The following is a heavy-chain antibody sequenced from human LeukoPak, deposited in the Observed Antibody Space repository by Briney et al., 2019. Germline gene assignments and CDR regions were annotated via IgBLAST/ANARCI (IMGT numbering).Heavy chain of an antibody. Sequence: ASVKVSCKASGYTFTGYYTHWVRQVPGQGLEWMGWINPNSGGTNYAQKFQGRVTMTRDTSISTAYMELSRLRSDDTAVYYCASTGDRLLLPTHPYYYYGMDVWGQGTTVTVSS. CDR1: GYTFTGYY. V-gene: IGHV1-2*02. J-gene: IGHJ6*02. D-gene: IGHD2-15*01. CDR2: INPNSGGT. CDR3: ASTGDRLLLPTHPYYYYGMDV.